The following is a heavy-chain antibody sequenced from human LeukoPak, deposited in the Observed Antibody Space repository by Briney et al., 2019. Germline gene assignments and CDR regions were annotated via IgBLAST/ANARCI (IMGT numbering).Heavy chain of an antibody. CDR3: ARGGSGSYPDFED. V-gene: IGHV3-7*04. CDR2: MKQDGSEK. D-gene: IGHD3-10*01. J-gene: IGHJ4*02. Sequence: GGSLRLSCSASGFRFSGNWMSWVRQAPGKGLEWVADMKQDGSEKYYVDSVKGRFTNSRDNAKNSLYLQMNSLRAEDTAGDYCARGGSGSYPDFEDGGQGTLVTVYS. CDR1: GFRFSGNW.